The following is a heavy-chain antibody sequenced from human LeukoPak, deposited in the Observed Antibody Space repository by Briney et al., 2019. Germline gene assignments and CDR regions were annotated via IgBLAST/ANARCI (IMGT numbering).Heavy chain of an antibody. CDR2: IYTSGST. V-gene: IGHV4-4*07. J-gene: IGHJ3*02. D-gene: IGHD2-15*01. CDR1: GGSISSYY. CDR3: ASSLGPLLPHDAFDI. Sequence: SETLSLTCTVSGGSISSYYWSWIRQPAGKGLEWIGRIYTSGSTNYNPSLKSRVTMSVDTSKNQFSLKLSSVTAADTAVYYCASSLGPLLPHDAFDIWGQGTMVTDSP.